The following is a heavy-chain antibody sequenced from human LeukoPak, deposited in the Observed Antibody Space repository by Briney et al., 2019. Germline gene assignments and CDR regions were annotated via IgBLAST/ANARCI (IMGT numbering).Heavy chain of an antibody. CDR3: ARGGVLKSVDY. CDR2: VYDIGTT. J-gene: IGHJ4*02. D-gene: IGHD3-16*01. V-gene: IGHV4-59*11. Sequence: SETLSLTCTVSGGSIGSHYWTWIRQTPGKGLEWIGYVYDIGTTKYNPSLMSRVTISVDTSKNQFSLRLSSVTAADTAVYYCARGGVLKSVDYWGQGTLVAVSS. CDR1: GGSIGSHY.